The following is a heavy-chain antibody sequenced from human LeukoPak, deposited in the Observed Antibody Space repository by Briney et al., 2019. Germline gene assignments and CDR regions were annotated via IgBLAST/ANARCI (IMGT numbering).Heavy chain of an antibody. J-gene: IGHJ4*02. CDR1: GFTFNIYN. Sequence: GGSLRLSCAASGFTFNIYNMNWVRQAPGKGLEWVSYISSSSSTIYYADSVKGRFTISRDNAKNSLYLQMDSLRAEDTAVYYCARLRVYYFDYWGQGTLVTVSS. CDR2: ISSSSSTI. CDR3: ARLRVYYFDY. V-gene: IGHV3-48*01.